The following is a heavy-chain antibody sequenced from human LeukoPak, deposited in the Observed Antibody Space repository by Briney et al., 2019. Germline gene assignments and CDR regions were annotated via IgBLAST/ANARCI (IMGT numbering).Heavy chain of an antibody. CDR2: IDPSDSYT. CDR1: GNSFTSYL. V-gene: IGHV5-10-1*01. CDR3: ARRFSEYYDILTGYLDAFDI. D-gene: IGHD3-9*01. J-gene: IGHJ3*02. Sequence: GESLKISCKGSGNSFTSYLISLVRQMAGKGLEWMGRIDPSDSYTNYSPSFEGHVTISADKSISTAYLQWSSLKASDTAMYYCARRFSEYYDILTGYLDAFDIWGQGTMVTVSS.